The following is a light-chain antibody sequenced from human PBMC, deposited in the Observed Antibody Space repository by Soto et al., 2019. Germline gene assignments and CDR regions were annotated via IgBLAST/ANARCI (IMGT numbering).Light chain of an antibody. Sequence: DLQMTQSPSSVSASVGDRVTITCRASQDISRWLAWYQQKPGKAPNLLIYAASTLHSEVPSRFSGSGSGTDFTLTISSLQPEDFATYYCQQSNTFPLTFGGGTRVEIK. V-gene: IGKV1-12*01. CDR3: QQSNTFPLT. CDR1: QDISRW. J-gene: IGKJ4*01. CDR2: AAS.